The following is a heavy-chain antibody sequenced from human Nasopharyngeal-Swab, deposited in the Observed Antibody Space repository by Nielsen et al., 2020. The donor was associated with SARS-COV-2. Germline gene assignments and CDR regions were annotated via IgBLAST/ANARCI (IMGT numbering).Heavy chain of an antibody. CDR1: GFTINSFA. CDR3: ARDVASGFGELFPLLRGLDI. J-gene: IGHJ6*02. Sequence: GGSLRLSWAASGFTINSFAMHWVRQAPGKGLEWVAVISYDGNNKYYADSVKGRFTISRDNSKNTVYLQMNSLRPEDTAVYYCARDVASGFGELFPLLRGLDIWGHGTTVTVS. CDR2: ISYDGNNK. V-gene: IGHV3-30-3*01. D-gene: IGHD3-10*01.